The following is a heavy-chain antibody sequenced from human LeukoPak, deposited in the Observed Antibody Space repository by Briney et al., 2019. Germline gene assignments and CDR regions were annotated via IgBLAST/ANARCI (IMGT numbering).Heavy chain of an antibody. Sequence: GALVKVSCKVSGYTLTELSMHWVRQAPGKGLEWMGGFDPEDGETIYAQKFQGRVTMTEDTSTDTAYMELSSLRSEDTAVYYCASRLMGATHALRYWGQGTLVTVSS. J-gene: IGHJ4*02. V-gene: IGHV1-24*01. D-gene: IGHD1-26*01. CDR3: ASRLMGATHALRY. CDR1: GYTLTELS. CDR2: FDPEDGET.